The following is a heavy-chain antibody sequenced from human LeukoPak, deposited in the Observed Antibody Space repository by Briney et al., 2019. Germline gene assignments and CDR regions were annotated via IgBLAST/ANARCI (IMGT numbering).Heavy chain of an antibody. CDR3: ARGSPYYDSSGGLDY. CDR2: ISSSSSYI. Sequence: GGSLRLSCAASGVTLSTYAMSWARQAPGKGLEWVSSISSSSSYIYYADSVKGRFTISRDNAKNSLYLQMNSLRAEDTAVYYCARGSPYYDSSGGLDYWGQGTLVTVSS. V-gene: IGHV3-21*01. D-gene: IGHD3-22*01. J-gene: IGHJ4*02. CDR1: GVTLSTYA.